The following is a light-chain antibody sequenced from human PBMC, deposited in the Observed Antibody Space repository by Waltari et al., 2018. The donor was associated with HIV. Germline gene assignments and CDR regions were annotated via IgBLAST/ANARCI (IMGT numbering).Light chain of an antibody. J-gene: IGLJ1*01. CDR3: SSYTSSSTYV. Sequence: QSALTQPASVSGSPGQSITISCTGTSSDVGGYNYVSWYQQHPDNAPKLMIYDVSKRPAGVSNLFSGSKSGNTASLTISGLQAEDEADYYCSSYTSSSTYVFGTGTKVTVL. CDR2: DVS. V-gene: IGLV2-14*03. CDR1: SSDVGGYNY.